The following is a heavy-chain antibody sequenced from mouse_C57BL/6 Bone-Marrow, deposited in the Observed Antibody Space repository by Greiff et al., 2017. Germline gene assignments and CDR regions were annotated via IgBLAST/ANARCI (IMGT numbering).Heavy chain of an antibody. J-gene: IGHJ1*03. CDR2: ISYDGSN. Sequence: EVQLQESGPGLVKPSQSLSLTCSVTGYSITSGYYWNWIRQFPGNKLEWMGYISYDGSNNYNPSLKNRISITRDTSKNQFFLKLNSVTTEDTATYYCAKFITTVVGYWYFDVWGTGTTVTVSS. D-gene: IGHD1-1*01. CDR3: AKFITTVVGYWYFDV. CDR1: GYSITSGYY. V-gene: IGHV3-6*01.